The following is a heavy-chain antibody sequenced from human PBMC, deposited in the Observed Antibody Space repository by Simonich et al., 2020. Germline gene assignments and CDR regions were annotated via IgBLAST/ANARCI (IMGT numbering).Heavy chain of an antibody. CDR2: ISYGGRNK. CDR1: GFTFSSYA. D-gene: IGHD7-27*01. Sequence: QVQLVESGGGVVQPGRSLRLSCAASGFTFSSYARHWVRQAPSKGLELGAVISYGGRNKYYADSVKGRFTISRDNSKNTLYLQMNSLRAEDTAVYYCAREDLTGDAFDIWGQGTMVTVSS. J-gene: IGHJ3*02. V-gene: IGHV3-30*07. CDR3: AREDLTGDAFDI.